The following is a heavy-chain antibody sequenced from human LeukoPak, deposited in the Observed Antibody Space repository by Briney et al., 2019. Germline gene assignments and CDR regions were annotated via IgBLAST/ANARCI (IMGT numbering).Heavy chain of an antibody. CDR3: ARASSSCFDY. CDR2: IYPGDSDT. CDR1: GYSFSSYW. V-gene: IGHV5-51*01. J-gene: IGHJ4*02. Sequence: GESLKISCKCSGYSFSSYWIDWARQMPGKGLEWMGIIYPGDSDTRYSPSFQGQVTISADKSISTAYLQWSSLKASDNAVYYCARASSSCFDYWGQGTLVTVSS. D-gene: IGHD6-19*01.